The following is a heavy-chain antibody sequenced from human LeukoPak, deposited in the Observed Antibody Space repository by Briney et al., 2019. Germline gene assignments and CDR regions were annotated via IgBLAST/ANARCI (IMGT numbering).Heavy chain of an antibody. J-gene: IGHJ4*02. CDR2: ISYDGSNK. Sequence: GRSLRLSCAASGFTFSSYAMHWVRQAPGKGLEWVAVISYDGSNKYYADSVKGRFTISRDNSKNTLYLQMNSLRAEDTAVYYCARETSLGFDYWGQGTLVTVSS. CDR1: GFTFSSYA. CDR3: ARETSLGFDY. V-gene: IGHV3-30-3*01.